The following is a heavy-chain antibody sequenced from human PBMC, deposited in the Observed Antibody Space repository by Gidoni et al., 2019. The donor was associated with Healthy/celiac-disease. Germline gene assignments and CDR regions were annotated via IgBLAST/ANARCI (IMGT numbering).Heavy chain of an antibody. CDR3: ARDDYDILGPSDSNYFDY. J-gene: IGHJ4*02. V-gene: IGHV4-39*02. D-gene: IGHD3-9*01. CDR2: IYNSGCT. Sequence: QLQLQESGSGLVKPSETLSLTCTVHGGSISSSSYHWGWIRQPPGKGLEWIGSIYNSGCTYYNPSLKSRVTISVDTSKNQFSLKLSSVTAADTAVYYCARDDYDILGPSDSNYFDYWGQGTLVTVSS. CDR1: GGSISSSSYH.